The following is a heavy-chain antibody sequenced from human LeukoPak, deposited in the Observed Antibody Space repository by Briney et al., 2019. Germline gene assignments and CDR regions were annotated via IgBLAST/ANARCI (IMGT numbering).Heavy chain of an antibody. V-gene: IGHV3-21*05. Sequence: GGSLRLSCAASGITFSSYSMNWVRQAPGKGLEWVSYISSSSNYIYYADSVKGRFTISRDNAKNSLYLQMNSLRAEDTAVYYCARGQSGFDLWGRGTLVTVSS. CDR2: ISSSSNYI. CDR3: ARGQSGFDL. D-gene: IGHD1-26*01. J-gene: IGHJ2*01. CDR1: GITFSSYS.